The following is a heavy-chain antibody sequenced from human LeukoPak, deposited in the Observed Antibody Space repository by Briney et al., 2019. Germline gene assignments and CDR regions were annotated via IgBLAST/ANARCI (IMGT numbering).Heavy chain of an antibody. CDR2: IKQDGSEE. CDR1: GFTLSGFW. CDR3: AREQYSSSYIDY. Sequence: PGGSLRLSCAASGFTLSGFWMSWVRQAPGKGLEWVANIKQDGSEEYYVDSVKGRFTISRDNAENSLYLQMNSLRAEDTAVYYCAREQYSSSYIDYWGQGSQVTVSS. V-gene: IGHV3-7*01. J-gene: IGHJ4*02. D-gene: IGHD6-13*01.